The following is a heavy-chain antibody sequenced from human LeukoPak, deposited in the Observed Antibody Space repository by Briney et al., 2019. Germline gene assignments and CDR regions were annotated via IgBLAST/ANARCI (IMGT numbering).Heavy chain of an antibody. Sequence: SETLSLTCTVSGGSMSSSTYYWGWIRQPPGKGLEWIGSMYYSGSTNFNPSLKSRVTISEDKSKNQFSLKLTSVTAADTAVYYCRIRGYSYVLDYWGQGTLVTVSS. CDR2: MYYSGST. CDR3: RIRGYSYVLDY. V-gene: IGHV4-39*07. CDR1: GGSMSSSTYY. D-gene: IGHD5-18*01. J-gene: IGHJ4*02.